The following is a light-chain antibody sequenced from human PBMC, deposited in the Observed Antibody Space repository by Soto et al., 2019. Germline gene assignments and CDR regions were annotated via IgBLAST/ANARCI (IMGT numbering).Light chain of an antibody. V-gene: IGKV3-20*01. J-gene: IGKJ1*01. Sequence: IVLTQAPDTVSESPGERVTLSYRASQNIFSNYLAWYQQKPGQAPRLLIYGASTRATGIADRFSGGGSGTDFTLTISRLEPEDFEVYHCQQYGRSWTFGQGTKVDIK. CDR3: QQYGRSWT. CDR1: QNIFSNY. CDR2: GAS.